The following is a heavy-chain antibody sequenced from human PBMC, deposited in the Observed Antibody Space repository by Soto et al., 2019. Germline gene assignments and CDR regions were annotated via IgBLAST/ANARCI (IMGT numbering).Heavy chain of an antibody. V-gene: IGHV4-34*01. J-gene: IGHJ6*03. D-gene: IGHD5-12*01. Sequence: PSETLSLTCAVYGGSFSGYYWSWIRQPPGKGLEWIGEINHSGSTNYNPSLKSRVTISVDTSKNQFSLKLSSVTAADTAVYYCARISGEYSGYDYTSYYYYYYMDVWGKGTTVTVSS. CDR2: INHSGST. CDR3: ARISGEYSGYDYTSYYYYYYMDV. CDR1: GGSFSGYY.